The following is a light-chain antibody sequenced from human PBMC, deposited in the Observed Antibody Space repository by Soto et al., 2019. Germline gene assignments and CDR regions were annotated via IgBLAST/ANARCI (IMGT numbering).Light chain of an antibody. CDR3: QQYGSSTPLT. CDR2: GAS. J-gene: IGKJ4*01. CDR1: QSVSNNY. V-gene: IGKV3-20*01. Sequence: EIVLMQSPGTLSLSPGERATLSCRASQSVSNNYVAWYQQKPGQAPRLLIAGASSRATGIPDRFSGSGSGTDFTLTISRLEPEDFAVYYCQQYGSSTPLTFGGGTKVEIK.